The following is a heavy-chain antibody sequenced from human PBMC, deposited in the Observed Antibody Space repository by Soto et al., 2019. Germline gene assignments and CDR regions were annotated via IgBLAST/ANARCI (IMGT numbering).Heavy chain of an antibody. CDR2: IRYSGKT. Sequence: QVQLQESGPGLVEPSETLSLTCTVSGGFLTNYFWTWIRQSPGKGLEWIAYIRYSGKTDSNPSLKVRVTISLDTPKIPFSLMLTSVTAADAALYDCARFQCRVVTPFDFWGQGTMVIVSS. J-gene: IGHJ3*01. CDR3: ARFQCRVVTPFDF. D-gene: IGHD2-21*02. V-gene: IGHV4-59*01. CDR1: GGFLTNYF.